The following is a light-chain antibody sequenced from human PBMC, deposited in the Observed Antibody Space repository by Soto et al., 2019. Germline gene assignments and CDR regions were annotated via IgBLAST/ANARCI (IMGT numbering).Light chain of an antibody. V-gene: IGKV1-5*01. CDR2: DAS. J-gene: IGKJ1*01. CDR3: QQYNTYL. CDR1: QSISSW. Sequence: DIQMTQSPSTLSASLGDRATITCRASQSISSWLAWYQQKPGQAPRLLIYDASNLETGVPSRFSGSGSGTEFTLTISSLQPDEFATYYCQQYNTYLFGQGTKVDI.